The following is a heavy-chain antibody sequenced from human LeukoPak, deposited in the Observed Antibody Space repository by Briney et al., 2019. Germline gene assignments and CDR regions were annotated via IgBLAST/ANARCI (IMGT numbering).Heavy chain of an antibody. CDR3: ATDYYDSSGYYTGSY. D-gene: IGHD3-22*01. V-gene: IGHV3-48*01. Sequence: GGSLRLSCAASGFTFSSYSMNWVRQAPGKGLEWVSYISSSSSTIYYADSVKGRFTISRDNAKDSLYLQMNSLRAEDTAVYHCATDYYDSSGYYTGSYWGQGTLVTVSS. CDR1: GFTFSSYS. J-gene: IGHJ4*02. CDR2: ISSSSSTI.